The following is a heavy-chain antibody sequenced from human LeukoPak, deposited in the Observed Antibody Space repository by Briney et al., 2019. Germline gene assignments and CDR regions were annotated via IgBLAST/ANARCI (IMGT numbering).Heavy chain of an antibody. D-gene: IGHD2-2*01. CDR1: GFTFSSYS. Sequence: GGSLRLSCAASGFTFSSYSMNWVRQAPGKGLEWVSSISSSSSYIYYADPVKGRFTISRDNSKNTLYLQMNSLRAEDTAVYYCAKGSGYCSSTSCYDRQYYFDYWGQGTLVTVSS. V-gene: IGHV3-21*01. CDR2: ISSSSSYI. CDR3: AKGSGYCSSTSCYDRQYYFDY. J-gene: IGHJ4*02.